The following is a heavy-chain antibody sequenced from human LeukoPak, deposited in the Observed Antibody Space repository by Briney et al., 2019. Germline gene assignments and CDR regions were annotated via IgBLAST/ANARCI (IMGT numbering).Heavy chain of an antibody. J-gene: IGHJ5*02. D-gene: IGHD5-12*01. CDR1: GFPFSGYW. V-gene: IGHV3-74*01. CDR2: IGDDGAGT. Sequence: NPGGSLRLSCAVSGFPFSGYWMHWVRQAPGKGLVWVSRIGDDGAGTTYADSVKGRFTISRDNAKNTLYLQMNSLRVEDTAVYCCARSASGYDAWGQGTLVTVSS. CDR3: ARSASGYDA.